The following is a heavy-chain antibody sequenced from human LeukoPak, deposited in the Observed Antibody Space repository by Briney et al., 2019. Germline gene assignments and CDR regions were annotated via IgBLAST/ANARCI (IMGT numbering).Heavy chain of an antibody. Sequence: GGSLRLSCAASGFTFSDYYMSWIRQAPGKGLEWVSYISSSGSTIYYADSVKGRFTISRDNAKNSLYLQMNSLRAEDTAIYFCARDSSRSYGANSGGYDFWGPGTLVTVSS. CDR3: ARDSSRSYGANSGGYDF. CDR2: ISSSGSTI. CDR1: GFTFSDYY. V-gene: IGHV3-11*04. J-gene: IGHJ4*02. D-gene: IGHD4-23*01.